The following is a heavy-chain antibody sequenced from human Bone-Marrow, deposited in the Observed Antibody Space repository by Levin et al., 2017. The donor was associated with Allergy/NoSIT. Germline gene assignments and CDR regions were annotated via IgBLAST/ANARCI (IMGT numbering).Heavy chain of an antibody. J-gene: IGHJ3*02. CDR2: ISYDGSNK. CDR1: GITFSSFT. D-gene: IGHD3-22*01. V-gene: IGHV3-30*04. CDR3: AREGKRDYESSGYPDTFDM. Sequence: GESLKISCAASGITFSSFTLHWVRQAPGKGLEWVSVISYDGSNKYYVDSVKGRFTISRDNPKNTLYLQMNSLRAEDTALYYCAREGKRDYESSGYPDTFDMWGQGTMVTVSS.